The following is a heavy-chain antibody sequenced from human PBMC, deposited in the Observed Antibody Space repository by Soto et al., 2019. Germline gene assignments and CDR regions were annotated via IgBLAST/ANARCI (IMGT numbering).Heavy chain of an antibody. Sequence: QVQLQESGPGLVEPSGTLSLTCVVSGGSMSSSNWWSWVRQPPGKGLEWIGEIYYSGSTKFNPSLGSGVTVSLDKSTSQFSLTLSSVTAADTAVYYCAIFPRRWSSPSPAYWGQGTLVTVSS. V-gene: IGHV4-4*02. J-gene: IGHJ4*02. CDR2: IYYSGST. CDR3: AIFPRRWSSPSPAY. CDR1: GGSMSSSNW. D-gene: IGHD1-26*01.